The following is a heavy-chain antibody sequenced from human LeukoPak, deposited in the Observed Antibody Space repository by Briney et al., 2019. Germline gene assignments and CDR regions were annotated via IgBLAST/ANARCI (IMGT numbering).Heavy chain of an antibody. D-gene: IGHD5-24*01. J-gene: IGHJ4*02. V-gene: IGHV4-59*01. Sequence: PSETLSLTCTVSGGSISSYYWSWIRQPPGKGLEWIGYIYYSGSTNYNPSLKSRVTISVDTSKNQFSLKLSSVTAADTAVYYCARICRDGCNWDYFDYWGQGTLVTVSS. CDR3: ARICRDGCNWDYFDY. CDR1: GGSISSYY. CDR2: IYYSGST.